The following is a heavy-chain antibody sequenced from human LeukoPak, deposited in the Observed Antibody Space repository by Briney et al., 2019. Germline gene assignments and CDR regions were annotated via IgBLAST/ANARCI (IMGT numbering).Heavy chain of an antibody. D-gene: IGHD3-16*01. J-gene: IGHJ5*02. CDR3: VRHGGLEWYDP. V-gene: IGHV4-39*01. Sequence: SETLSLICTVSGDSISSHYLGWIRQPPGKGLEWVGSIFYSGSTYYNPSLRSRVTISVDTSKNQFSLKLPSVTATDTAIYYCVRHGGLEWYDPWGQGTLVIVSS. CDR2: IFYSGST. CDR1: GDSISSHY.